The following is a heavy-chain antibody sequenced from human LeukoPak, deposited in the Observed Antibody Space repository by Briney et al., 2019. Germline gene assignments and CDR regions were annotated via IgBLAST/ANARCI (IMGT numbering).Heavy chain of an antibody. CDR1: GGSISPYY. CDR3: ASNYYDSSGYHEYFQH. CDR2: IYYTGST. D-gene: IGHD3-22*01. J-gene: IGHJ1*01. V-gene: IGHV4-59*12. Sequence: SETLSLTCTVSGGSISPYYWSWIRQPPGKGLEWIAYIYYTGSTNYNPSLKSRVTISVDASKNQFSLKLNSVTAADTAVYYCASNYYDSSGYHEYFQHWGQGTLVTVSS.